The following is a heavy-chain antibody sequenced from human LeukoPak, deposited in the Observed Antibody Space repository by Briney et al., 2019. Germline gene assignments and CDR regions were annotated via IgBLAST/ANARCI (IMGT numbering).Heavy chain of an antibody. Sequence: SETLSLTCTVSGGSITSYYWSWIRQSPGKGLEWIGYIYYSGSTNYNPSLKSRVTMSVDTSKNQFSLKLSSVTAADTAMYYCARDRYYESRGYSYYFDYWGQGTLVTVSS. CDR1: GGSITSYY. V-gene: IGHV4-59*01. D-gene: IGHD3-22*01. J-gene: IGHJ4*02. CDR2: IYYSGST. CDR3: ARDRYYESRGYSYYFDY.